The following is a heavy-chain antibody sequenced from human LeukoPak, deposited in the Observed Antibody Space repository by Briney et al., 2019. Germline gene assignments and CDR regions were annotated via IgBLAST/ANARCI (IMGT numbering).Heavy chain of an antibody. CDR1: GFTFSSYE. CDR2: IRSSGSTI. V-gene: IGHV3-48*03. CDR3: ARNPSGKNAFDI. Sequence: PVGSLRLSCAASGFTFSSYEMNWVRQAPGKGLEWISYIRSSGSTIYYADSVKGRFTISRDNAKNSLYLQMNSLRAEDTAVYYCARNPSGKNAFDIWGQGTMVTISS. J-gene: IGHJ3*02.